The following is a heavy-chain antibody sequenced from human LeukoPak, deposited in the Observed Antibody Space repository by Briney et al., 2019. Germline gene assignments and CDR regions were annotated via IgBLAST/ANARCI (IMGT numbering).Heavy chain of an antibody. CDR1: GFTFSSYA. D-gene: IGHD3-16*02. Sequence: GGSLRLSCAASGFTFSSYAMHWVRQAPGKGLEWVAVISYDGSNKYYADSVKGRFTISRDNSKNTLYLQMSSLRAEGTAVYYCARDYQAYFDYWGQGTLVTVSS. CDR3: ARDYQAYFDY. CDR2: ISYDGSNK. V-gene: IGHV3-30*04. J-gene: IGHJ4*02.